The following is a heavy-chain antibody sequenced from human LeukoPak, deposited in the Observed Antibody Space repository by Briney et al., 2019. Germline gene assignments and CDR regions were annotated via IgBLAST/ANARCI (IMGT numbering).Heavy chain of an antibody. Sequence: SETLSLTCTVSGGCISGYYWGWIRQPPGEGLECSGYIYYSGSTNYNPSLKSRVTISGDTSKNHSSLKLSSVTAADTAVYYSARHGVWFGELSSYGMDVWGQGTTVTVSS. V-gene: IGHV4-59*08. CDR3: ARHGVWFGELSSYGMDV. D-gene: IGHD3-10*01. CDR1: GGCISGYY. CDR2: IYYSGST. J-gene: IGHJ6*02.